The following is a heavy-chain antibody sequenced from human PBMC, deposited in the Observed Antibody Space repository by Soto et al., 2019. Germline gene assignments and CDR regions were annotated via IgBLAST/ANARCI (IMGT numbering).Heavy chain of an antibody. CDR1: GFTVSSNY. J-gene: IGHJ5*02. Sequence: GGSLRLSCAASGFTVSSNYMSWVRQAPGKGLEWVSVIYSGGSTYYADSVKGRFTISRHDSKNTLYLQMNSLRAEDTAVYYCARDSGSGYGGFDPWGQGTLVTVSS. CDR3: ARDSGSGYGGFDP. V-gene: IGHV3-53*04. D-gene: IGHD4-17*01. CDR2: IYSGGST.